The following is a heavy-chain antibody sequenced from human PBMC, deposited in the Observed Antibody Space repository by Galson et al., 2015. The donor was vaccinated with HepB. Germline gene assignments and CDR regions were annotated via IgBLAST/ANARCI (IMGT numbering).Heavy chain of an antibody. CDR3: ARLGYVANAFDI. J-gene: IGHJ3*02. CDR2: IYYSGST. D-gene: IGHD2-2*01. V-gene: IGHV4-59*05. CDR1: GGSISSYY. Sequence: SETLSLTCTVSGGSISSYYWSWIRQPPGKGLEWIGSIYYSGSTYYNPSLKSRVTISVDTSKNQFSLKLSSVTAADTAVYYCARLGYVANAFDIWGQGTMVTVSS.